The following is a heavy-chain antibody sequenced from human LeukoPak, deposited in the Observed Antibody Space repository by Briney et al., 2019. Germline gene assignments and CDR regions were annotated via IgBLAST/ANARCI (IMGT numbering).Heavy chain of an antibody. D-gene: IGHD3-10*01. J-gene: IGHJ5*02. CDR3: ARGRGPYGWFDP. Sequence: GGSLRLSCAASGFTSSSYWMHWVRQAPGKGLVWASRINSDGSSINYADSVKGRFTISRDNAKNTLYLQMNSLRAEDAAVYYCARGRGPYGWFDPWGQGTLVTVSS. CDR2: INSDGSSI. V-gene: IGHV3-74*01. CDR1: GFTSSSYW.